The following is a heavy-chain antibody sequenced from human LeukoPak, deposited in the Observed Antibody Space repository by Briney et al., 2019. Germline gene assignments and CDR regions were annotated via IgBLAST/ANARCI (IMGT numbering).Heavy chain of an antibody. D-gene: IGHD2-2*01. CDR2: IYYSGST. V-gene: IGHV4-30-4*01. J-gene: IGHJ1*01. CDR3: ASYLVPGYFQH. CDR1: GGSISSGDYY. Sequence: PSETLSLTCTVAGGSISSGDYYWSWIRQPPGKGLEWIGYIYYSGSTYYNPSLKSRVTISVDTSKNQFSLKLSSVTAADTAVYYCASYLVPGYFQHWGQGTLVTVSS.